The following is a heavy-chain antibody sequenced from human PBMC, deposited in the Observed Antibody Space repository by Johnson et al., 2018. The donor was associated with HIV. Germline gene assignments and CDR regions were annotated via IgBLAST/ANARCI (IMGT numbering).Heavy chain of an antibody. V-gene: IGHV3-74*01. Sequence: EVQLVESGGGLVQPGGSLRLSCVASGISFSSYWMHWVRQAPGKGLVWVSRIKSDGTSTNYADSVKGRFTISRDNAKDTLYLQLNSLTAEDTAVYYCARAGIVFDSWGQGTMVTVSS. CDR2: IKSDGTST. D-gene: IGHD2-15*01. CDR3: ARAGIVFDS. CDR1: GISFSSYW. J-gene: IGHJ3*02.